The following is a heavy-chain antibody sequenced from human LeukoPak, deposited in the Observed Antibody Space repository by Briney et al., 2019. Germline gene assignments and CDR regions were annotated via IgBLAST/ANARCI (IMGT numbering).Heavy chain of an antibody. D-gene: IGHD2-2*01. Sequence: GGSLRLPCAASGFTFSGSAMHWVRQASGKGLEWVGRIRSKANSYATAYAVSVKGRFTISRDDSKNTAYLQMNSLKTEDTAVYYCTRLEAYCSRTSCYGYWGQGTLVTVSS. J-gene: IGHJ4*02. CDR1: GFTFSGSA. CDR2: IRSKANSYAT. CDR3: TRLEAYCSRTSCYGY. V-gene: IGHV3-73*01.